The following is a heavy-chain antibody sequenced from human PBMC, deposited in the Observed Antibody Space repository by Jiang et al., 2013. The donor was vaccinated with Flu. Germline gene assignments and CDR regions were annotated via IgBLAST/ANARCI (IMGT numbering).Heavy chain of an antibody. V-gene: IGHV4-39*01. D-gene: IGHD6-19*01. CDR3: ARHLPYSSGWYYFDY. Sequence: GSGLVKPSETLSLTCTVSGGSISSSSYYWGWIRQPPGKGLEWIGSIYYSGSTYYNPSLKSRVTISVDTSKNQFSLKLSSVTAADTAVYYCARHLPYSSGWYYFDYWGQGTLVTVSS. CDR1: GGSISSSSYY. J-gene: IGHJ4*02. CDR2: IYYSGST.